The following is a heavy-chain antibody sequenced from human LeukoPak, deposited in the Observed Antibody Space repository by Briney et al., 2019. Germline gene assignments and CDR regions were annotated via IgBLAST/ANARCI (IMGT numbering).Heavy chain of an antibody. V-gene: IGHV5-51*01. CDR2: IYPGDSDT. Sequence: GASLKISCKGSGSRFTSYWIGWVRRMPGKGLEWMGIIYPGDSDTSYSPSFQGQVTISADKSISTAYLQWSSLKASDTAMYYCARQGWDCSSTSCFGFDPWGQGTLVTVSS. CDR3: ARQGWDCSSTSCFGFDP. J-gene: IGHJ5*02. D-gene: IGHD2-2*01. CDR1: GSRFTSYW.